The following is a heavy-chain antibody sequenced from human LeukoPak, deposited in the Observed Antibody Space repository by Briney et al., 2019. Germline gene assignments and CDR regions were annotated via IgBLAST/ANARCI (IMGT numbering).Heavy chain of an antibody. CDR2: IYYSGST. Sequence: PSETLSLTCTVSGGSISSYYWSWIRPPPGKGLEWIGYIYYSGSTNYNPSLKSRVTISVDTSKNQFSLKLSSVTAADTAVYYCARGKNPLEVSLGYWGQGTLVTVSS. D-gene: IGHD7-27*01. V-gene: IGHV4-59*01. CDR3: ARGKNPLEVSLGY. J-gene: IGHJ4*02. CDR1: GGSISSYY.